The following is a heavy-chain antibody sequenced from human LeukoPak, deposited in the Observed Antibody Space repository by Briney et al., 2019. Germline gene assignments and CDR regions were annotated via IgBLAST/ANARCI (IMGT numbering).Heavy chain of an antibody. D-gene: IGHD3-22*01. CDR2: IYYSGST. V-gene: IGHV4-31*03. CDR3: ARVYYYDSSGWFDR. CDR1: GGSISSGGYY. Sequence: SETLSLTCTVSGGSISSGGYYWSWIRQHPGKGLEWIGYIYYSGSTYYNPSLKSRVTISVDTSKNQFSLKLSSVTAADTAVYYCARVYYYDSSGWFDRWGQGTLVTVSS. J-gene: IGHJ5*02.